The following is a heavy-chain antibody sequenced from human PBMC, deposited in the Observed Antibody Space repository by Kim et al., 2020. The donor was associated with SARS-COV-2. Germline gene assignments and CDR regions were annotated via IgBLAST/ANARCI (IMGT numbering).Heavy chain of an antibody. CDR3: ARLGGMATISFFDY. CDR1: GYSFTNYW. V-gene: IGHV5-51*01. Sequence: GESLKISCKVSGYSFTNYWIGWVRQMPGKGLEWMGIIYPGDSGTRYSPSFQGQVTVSADKSISTAYLQWSSLKASDTAMYYCARLGGMATISFFDYWGQGTLVTVSS. D-gene: IGHD5-12*01. J-gene: IGHJ4*02. CDR2: IYPGDSGT.